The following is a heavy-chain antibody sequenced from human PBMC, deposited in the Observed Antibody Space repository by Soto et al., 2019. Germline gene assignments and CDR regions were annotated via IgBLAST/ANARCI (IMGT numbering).Heavy chain of an antibody. Sequence: QVQLQESGPGLVKPSDTLSITCAVSGYSISSSNWWGWIRPPRGQGLEWIGYIYYSGTTSYNPSLKSRLTLSVGTCKNQFSLKLTSVTSVDTAVYYCERREIQGPIDYWGQGTMVTVSS. J-gene: IGHJ4*02. CDR1: GYSISSSNW. CDR2: IYYSGTT. V-gene: IGHV4-28*01. D-gene: IGHD1-26*01. CDR3: ERREIQGPIDY.